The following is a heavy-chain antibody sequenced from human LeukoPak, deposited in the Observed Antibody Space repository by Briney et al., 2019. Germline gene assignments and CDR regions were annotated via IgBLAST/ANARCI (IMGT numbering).Heavy chain of an antibody. Sequence: GGSLRLSCTASGFTFGDYAMSWVRQAPGKGLEWVSAISGSGGSTYYADSVKGRFTISRDNSKNTLYLQMNSLRAEDTAVYYCAKAGSLYSGWYPHFDYWGQGTLVTVSS. CDR1: GFTFGDYA. V-gene: IGHV3-23*01. J-gene: IGHJ4*02. CDR2: ISGSGGST. D-gene: IGHD6-19*01. CDR3: AKAGSLYSGWYPHFDY.